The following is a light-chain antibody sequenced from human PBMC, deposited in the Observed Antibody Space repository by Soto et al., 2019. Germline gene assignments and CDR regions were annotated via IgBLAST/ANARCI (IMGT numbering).Light chain of an antibody. CDR3: SSYASIATRV. CDR2: DVS. Sequence: QSVLTQPAYVSGSPGQSITISCTGTSSDVGGYNSVSWYQQHPGKAPQLMIYDVSYRPSGISSRFSGSKSGNTASLTISGLQADDEADYYCSSYASIATRVFGGGTKVTVL. V-gene: IGLV2-14*01. CDR1: SSDVGGYNS. J-gene: IGLJ2*01.